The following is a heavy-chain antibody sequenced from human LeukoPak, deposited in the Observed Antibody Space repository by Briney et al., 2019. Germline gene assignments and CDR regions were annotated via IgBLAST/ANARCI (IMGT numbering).Heavy chain of an antibody. Sequence: SETLSLTCTVSGGSISSYYWSWIRQPPGKGLEWIGYIYYSGSTNYNPTLKSRVTISLDTSKNQFSLKLSSVTAADTAVYYCARASTVTTWSAAELRLDYWGQGTLVTVSS. CDR1: GGSISSYY. CDR3: ARASTVTTWSAAELRLDY. V-gene: IGHV4-59*01. D-gene: IGHD4-17*01. CDR2: IYYSGST. J-gene: IGHJ4*02.